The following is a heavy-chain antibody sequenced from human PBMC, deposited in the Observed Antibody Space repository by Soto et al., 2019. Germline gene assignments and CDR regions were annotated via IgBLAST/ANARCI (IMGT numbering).Heavy chain of an antibody. CDR1: SGSISSSNW. CDR2: IYHSGST. J-gene: IGHJ6*03. D-gene: IGHD4-17*01. Sequence: QVQLQESGPGLVKPSGTLSLTCAVSSGSISSSNWWSWVRQPPGKGLEWIGEIYHSGSTNYNPSLKSRVTISVEKSKNQFSLKLSSVTAADTAVYYCARGYGDGYYYYYMDVWGKGTTVTVSS. V-gene: IGHV4-4*02. CDR3: ARGYGDGYYYYYMDV.